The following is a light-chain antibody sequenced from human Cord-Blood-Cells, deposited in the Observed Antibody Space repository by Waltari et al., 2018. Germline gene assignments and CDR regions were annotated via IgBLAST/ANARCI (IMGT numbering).Light chain of an antibody. CDR1: SSHLGGFNY. CDR2: EVS. V-gene: IGLV2-8*01. J-gene: IGLJ2*01. CDR3: SSYAGSNNLV. Sequence: QSALPQPPSASGSPGQSVTISCTGTSSHLGGFNYVYRYQQHPGKAPKLMSYEVSKRPARFLDRFSGSKSGNTASLTVSGLQAEDEAAYYCSSYAGSNNLVFGGGTKLTVL.